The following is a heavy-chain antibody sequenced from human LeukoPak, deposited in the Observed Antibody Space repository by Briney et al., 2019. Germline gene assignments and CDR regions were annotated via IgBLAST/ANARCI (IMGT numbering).Heavy chain of an antibody. V-gene: IGHV4-39*01. CDR1: GDSIRSSGYY. Sequence: PSETLSLTCIVSGDSIRSSGYYWGWILQPPGEGLEWIGSMFYGETTSYSPSLQGRVTISLDTSKNQFSLRLNSVTAADTAVYCCARLERSRMDGAQYWGQGTLVTVSS. CDR2: MFYGETT. CDR3: ARLERSRMDGAQY. J-gene: IGHJ4*02. D-gene: IGHD4/OR15-4a*01.